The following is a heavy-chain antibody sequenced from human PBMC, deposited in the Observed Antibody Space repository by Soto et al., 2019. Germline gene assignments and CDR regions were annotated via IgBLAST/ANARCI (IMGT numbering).Heavy chain of an antibody. CDR2: MFYSGNT. CDR3: VSPEGYYDSSGYTLCY. V-gene: IGHV4-39*01. D-gene: IGHD3-22*01. CDR1: GDSISSSTYY. Sequence: PSETLSLTCTVSGDSISSSTYYWGWIRQPPGKGLEWIGSMFYSGNTYYNPSLKSRVTLSIDTSKNQFSLKLNSVTAADTAVYYCVSPEGYYDSSGYTLCYWGQGTLVTVSS. J-gene: IGHJ4*02.